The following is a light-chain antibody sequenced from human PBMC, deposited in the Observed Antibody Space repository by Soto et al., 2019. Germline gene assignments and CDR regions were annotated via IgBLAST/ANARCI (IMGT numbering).Light chain of an antibody. CDR3: QQYKGYPYT. CDR1: QDISSS. J-gene: IGKJ3*01. V-gene: IGKV1-16*01. Sequence: DVQMTQSPSSLAASVGDRVTITCRASQDISSSLAWFQQIPGKAPKSLIYASSRLQSGVTSRFSGNRSGTDITLTINTLPPEDFATYYCQQYKGYPYTFGPGTTVDIK. CDR2: ASS.